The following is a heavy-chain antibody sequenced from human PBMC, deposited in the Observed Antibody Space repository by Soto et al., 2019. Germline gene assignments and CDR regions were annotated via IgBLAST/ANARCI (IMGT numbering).Heavy chain of an antibody. J-gene: IGHJ6*02. V-gene: IGHV3-21*01. CDR1: VFTFTDYT. CDR2: ITSSSIYT. CDR3: ARVRREGIAIAQMDV. Sequence: EVQLVESGGGLVKPGGSLRLSCAASVFTFTDYTMNWVRQAPGKGLEWVSSITSSSIYTYDADSLEGRFTISRDNAESSLYLQMNSLRAEDTAVYFCARVRREGIAIAQMDVWGQGTTVTVSS. D-gene: IGHD2-21*01.